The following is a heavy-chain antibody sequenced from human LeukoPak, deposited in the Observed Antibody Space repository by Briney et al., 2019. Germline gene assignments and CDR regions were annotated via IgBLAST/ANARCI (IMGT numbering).Heavy chain of an antibody. CDR2: ISSSSSYI. CDR3: ARAAYCGGDCYFRWFDP. Sequence: PGGSLRLSCAASGFTFSSYSMNWVRQAPGKGLEWVSSISSSSSYIYYADSVKGRFTISRDNAKNSLYLQMNSLRAEDTAVYYCARAAYCGGDCYFRWFDPWGQGTLVTVSS. D-gene: IGHD2-21*02. J-gene: IGHJ5*02. V-gene: IGHV3-21*01. CDR1: GFTFSSYS.